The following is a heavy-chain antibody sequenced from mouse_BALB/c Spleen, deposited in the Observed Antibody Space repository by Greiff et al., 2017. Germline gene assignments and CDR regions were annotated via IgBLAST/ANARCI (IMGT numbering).Heavy chain of an antibody. J-gene: IGHJ4*01. D-gene: IGHD2-4*01. CDR3: ARSSTMIRDYYAMDY. Sequence: EVNLVESGGGLVQPGGSRKLSCAASGFTFSSFGMHWVRQAPEKGLEWVAYISSGSSTIYYADTVKGRFTISRDNPKNTLFLQMTSLRSEDTAMYYCARSSTMIRDYYAMDYWGQGTSVTVSS. CDR2: ISSGSSTI. V-gene: IGHV5-17*02. CDR1: GFTFSSFG.